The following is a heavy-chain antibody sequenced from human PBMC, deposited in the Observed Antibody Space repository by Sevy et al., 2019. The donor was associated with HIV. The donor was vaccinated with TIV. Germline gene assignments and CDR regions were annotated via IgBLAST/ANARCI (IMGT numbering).Heavy chain of an antibody. CDR2: VSYDEKYK. CDR3: ARSNNIEVVPTA. CDR1: GFTFSSYA. V-gene: IGHV3-30*04. Sequence: GGSLRLSCAASGFTFSSYAMHWVRQAPGKGLEWVAAVSYDEKYKYYVDSVKGQFTISRDNSKNMLFLQMSSLRPEDTALYYCARSNNIEVVPTAWGQGTRVTVSS. D-gene: IGHD2-2*01. J-gene: IGHJ5*02.